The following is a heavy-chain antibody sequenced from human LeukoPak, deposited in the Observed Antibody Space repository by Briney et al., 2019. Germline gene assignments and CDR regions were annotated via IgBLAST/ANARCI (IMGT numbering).Heavy chain of an antibody. J-gene: IGHJ6*02. CDR3: ARDGKTHYLSIAARPVYYYYGMDV. D-gene: IGHD6-6*01. CDR1: GGTFSSYA. V-gene: IGHV1-69*13. Sequence: GASVKVSCKASGGTFSSYAISWVRQAPGQGLEWMGGIIPIFGTANYAQKFQGRATITADESTGTAYMELSSLRSEDTAVYYCARDGKTHYLSIAARPVYYYYGMDVWGQGTTVTVSS. CDR2: IIPIFGTA.